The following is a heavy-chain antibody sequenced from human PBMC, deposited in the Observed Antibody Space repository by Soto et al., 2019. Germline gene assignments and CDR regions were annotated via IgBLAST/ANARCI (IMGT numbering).Heavy chain of an antibody. Sequence: LRLSCATSGFTFSNYAMSWVRQAPGKGLDWVSASRGNGETFYADSVRGRFTISRDNSKNTLYLQMNSLRAEDTAVYYCAKIGWAPVVADWEFDHWGQGTLVTVSS. V-gene: IGHV3-23*01. D-gene: IGHD2-15*01. CDR2: SRGNGET. J-gene: IGHJ4*02. CDR3: AKIGWAPVVADWEFDH. CDR1: GFTFSNYA.